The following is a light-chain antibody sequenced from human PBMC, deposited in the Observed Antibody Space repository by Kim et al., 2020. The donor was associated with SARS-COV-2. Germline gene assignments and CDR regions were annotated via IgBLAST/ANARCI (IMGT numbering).Light chain of an antibody. Sequence: RVTISCTGSSSNIGAGYGVHWYQQLPGTAPKLLIYGNSNRPSGVPDRFSGSKSGTSASLAITGLQAEDEADYYCQSYDSSLSGWVFGGGTQLTVL. V-gene: IGLV1-40*01. CDR3: QSYDSSLSGWV. CDR1: SSNIGAGYG. CDR2: GNS. J-gene: IGLJ3*02.